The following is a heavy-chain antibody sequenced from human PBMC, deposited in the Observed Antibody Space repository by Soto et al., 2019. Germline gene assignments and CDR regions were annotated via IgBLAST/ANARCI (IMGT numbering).Heavy chain of an antibody. CDR3: ANLAKNYYHYMDV. D-gene: IGHD1-26*01. CDR1: GFSFSDYY. J-gene: IGHJ6*03. V-gene: IGHV3-11*01. Sequence: QVQLVESGGGLVKPGGSLRLSCAASGFSFSDYYMSWIRQAPGKGLEWVSLISTSGISTDYADSVKGRFTISRDNAKNSRSLQMNSLRAEDTAVYYCANLAKNYYHYMDVWGKGTTVTVSS. CDR2: ISTSGIST.